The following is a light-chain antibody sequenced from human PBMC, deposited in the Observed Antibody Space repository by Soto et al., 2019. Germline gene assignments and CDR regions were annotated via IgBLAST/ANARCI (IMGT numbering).Light chain of an antibody. V-gene: IGLV1-44*01. J-gene: IGLJ1*01. CDR1: SSNIGSNT. Sequence: QSVLTQPPSASGTPGQRVTISCSGSSSNIGSNTVNWYQQLPGTAPKLLIYSNNRRPSGVPDRFSGSKSGTSASLAISGLQSEDEADDYCAAWDDSLNGPVFGTGTKVTVL. CDR2: SNN. CDR3: AAWDDSLNGPV.